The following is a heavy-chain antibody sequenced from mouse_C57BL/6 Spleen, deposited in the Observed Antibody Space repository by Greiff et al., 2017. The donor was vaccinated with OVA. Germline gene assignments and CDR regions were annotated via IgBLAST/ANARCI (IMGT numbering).Heavy chain of an antibody. CDR2: INPSSGYT. V-gene: IGHV1-7*01. CDR3: ARVSSGYAGDY. J-gene: IGHJ2*01. CDR1: GYTFTSYW. Sequence: VQLQQSGAELAKPGASVKLSCKASGYTFTSYWMHWVKQRPGQGLEWIGYINPSSGYTKYNQKFKDEATLTADKSSSTAYMQLSSLTYEDSAVYYCARVSSGYAGDYWGQGTTLTVSS. D-gene: IGHD3-2*02.